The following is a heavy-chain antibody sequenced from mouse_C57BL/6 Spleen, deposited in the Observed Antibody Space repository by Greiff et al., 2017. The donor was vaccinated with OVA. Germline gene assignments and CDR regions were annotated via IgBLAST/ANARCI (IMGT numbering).Heavy chain of an antibody. CDR1: GYAFSSSW. CDR2: IYPGDGDT. D-gene: IGHD1-1*01. Sequence: VQLQQSGPELVKPGASVKISCKASGYAFSSSWMNWVKQRPGKGLEWIGRIYPGDGDTNYNGKFKGKATLTADKSSSTAYMQLSSLTYEDSAVYFCARSSADYYGSSPPFAYWGQGTLVTVSA. J-gene: IGHJ3*01. CDR3: ARSSADYYGSSPPFAY. V-gene: IGHV1-82*01.